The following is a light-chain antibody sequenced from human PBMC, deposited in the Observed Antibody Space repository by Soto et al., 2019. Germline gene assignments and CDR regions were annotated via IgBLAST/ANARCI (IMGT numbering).Light chain of an antibody. CDR3: QHYDSYSRT. Sequence: DIQMNKSPSTVSASVGDRVTITCRASQSINNWVAWYQQKPGIAPKLLIYDASSLESGVPSRFSGSGSGTEFTLTISSLQPDDFATYYCQHYDSYSRTFGLGTKVDIK. V-gene: IGKV1-5*01. J-gene: IGKJ1*01. CDR1: QSINNW. CDR2: DAS.